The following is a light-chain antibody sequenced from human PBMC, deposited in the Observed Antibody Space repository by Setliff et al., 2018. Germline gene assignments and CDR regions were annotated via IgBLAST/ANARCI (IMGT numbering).Light chain of an antibody. V-gene: IGLV2-14*03. CDR1: SSDIGGYNY. Sequence: QSALTQPASVSGSPGQSITVSCTGPSSDIGGYNYVSWYQQYPGKAPQPIIYGVSKRPSGVSDRFSGSKSGNTASLTISGLQVEDEADYYCSSYTSNTFVFAAGTKVTVL. CDR2: GVS. CDR3: SSYTSNTFV. J-gene: IGLJ1*01.